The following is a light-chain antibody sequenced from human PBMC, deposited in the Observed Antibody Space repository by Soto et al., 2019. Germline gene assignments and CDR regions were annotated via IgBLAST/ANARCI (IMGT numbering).Light chain of an antibody. Sequence: QSALTQPASVSGSPGQSITISCTGTSRAVGSYNLVSWYQQHPGKAPKLMIYEGSKRPSGVSNRFSGSKSGNTASLTISGLQAEDEADYYCCSYAGSSTSVVFGGGTKLTVL. J-gene: IGLJ2*01. V-gene: IGLV2-23*01. CDR1: SRAVGSYNL. CDR2: EGS. CDR3: CSYAGSSTSVV.